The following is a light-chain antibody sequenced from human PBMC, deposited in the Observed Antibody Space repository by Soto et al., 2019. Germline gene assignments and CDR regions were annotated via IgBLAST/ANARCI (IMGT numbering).Light chain of an antibody. Sequence: DIQMTQSPATLSASVGDRVTITCRASQSISSWVAWYQQKLGKAPKLLIYKASSLESGVPSTFSGSGSGTDFTLTISSLQPDDFATYYCQQYNSYPYTFGQGTKLEIK. J-gene: IGKJ2*01. CDR1: QSISSW. CDR3: QQYNSYPYT. V-gene: IGKV1-5*03. CDR2: KAS.